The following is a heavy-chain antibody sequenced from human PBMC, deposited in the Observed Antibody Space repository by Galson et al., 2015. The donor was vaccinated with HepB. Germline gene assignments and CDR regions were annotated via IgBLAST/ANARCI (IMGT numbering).Heavy chain of an antibody. D-gene: IGHD3-10*01. V-gene: IGHV3-48*02. CDR1: GFTFSSYS. CDR3: ARDGNTLWFGELFNWFDP. Sequence: SLRLSCAASGFTFSSYSMNWVRQAPGKGLEWVSYISSSSSTIYYADSVKGRFTISRDNAKNSLYLQMNSLRDEDTAVYYCARDGNTLWFGELFNWFDPWGQGTLVTVSS. J-gene: IGHJ5*02. CDR2: ISSSSSTI.